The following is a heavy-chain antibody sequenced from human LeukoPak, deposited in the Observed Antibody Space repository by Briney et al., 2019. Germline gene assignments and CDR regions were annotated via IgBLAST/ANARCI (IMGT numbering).Heavy chain of an antibody. CDR1: GGTFISYA. CDR2: IIPIFGTA. J-gene: IGHJ6*03. D-gene: IGHD3-10*01. CDR3: ARGVDGVWFGELLYYYYMDV. V-gene: IGHV1-69*13. Sequence: SVKVSCKASGGTFISYAISWVRQAPGQGLEWMGGIIPIFGTANYAQKFQGRVTITADESTSTAYMELSSLRSEDTAVYYCARGVDGVWFGELLYYYYMDVWGKGTTVTVSS.